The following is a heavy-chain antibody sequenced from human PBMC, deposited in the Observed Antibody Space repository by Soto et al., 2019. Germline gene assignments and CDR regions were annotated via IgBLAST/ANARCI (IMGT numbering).Heavy chain of an antibody. CDR1: GFTFSSYS. Sequence: GGSLRLSCAASGFTFSSYSMNWVRQATGKGLEWVSYISSSSTTKYYADSVKGRFTISRDNAKNSLYLQMNSLRAEDTAVFYCGITYRRSGYRGGGYYFDYWGQGTLVTVSS. J-gene: IGHJ4*02. D-gene: IGHD3-16*01. CDR3: GITYRRSGYRGGGYYFDY. CDR2: ISSSSTTK. V-gene: IGHV3-48*01.